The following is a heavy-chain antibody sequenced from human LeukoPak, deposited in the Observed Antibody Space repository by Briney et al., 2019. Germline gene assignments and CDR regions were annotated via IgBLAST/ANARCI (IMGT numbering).Heavy chain of an antibody. J-gene: IGHJ2*01. CDR1: GFTFDDYA. Sequence: PGRSLRLSCAASGFTFDDYAMHWVRQAPGKGLEWVAGISWNSGSIGYADSVKGRFTISRDNAKKSLYLQMNSLRAEDTAVYYCARVNYGEYGADWYFDLWGRGTLVTVSS. CDR3: ARVNYGEYGADWYFDL. D-gene: IGHD4-17*01. V-gene: IGHV3-9*01. CDR2: ISWNSGSI.